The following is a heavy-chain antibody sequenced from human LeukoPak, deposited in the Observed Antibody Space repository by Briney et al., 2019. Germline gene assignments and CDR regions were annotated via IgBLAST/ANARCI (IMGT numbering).Heavy chain of an antibody. V-gene: IGHV4-39*07. J-gene: IGHJ6*03. Sequence: TSETLSLTCSVSGVSISSSSYYWGWIRQPPGKGLEWIGTVYKSGTTFYNPSLKSRVTVSVDTSKNQFSLKLSSVTAADTAVYYCAREGSGTTSWYYYYYMDVWGKGTTVTVSS. CDR3: AREGSGTTSWYYYYYMDV. CDR1: GVSISSSSYY. D-gene: IGHD1-7*01. CDR2: VYKSGTT.